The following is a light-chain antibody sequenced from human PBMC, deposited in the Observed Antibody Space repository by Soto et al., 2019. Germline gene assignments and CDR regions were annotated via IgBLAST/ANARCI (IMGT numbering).Light chain of an antibody. CDR1: QRFSSTY. J-gene: IGKJ5*01. CDR2: GAS. V-gene: IGKV3-20*01. CDR3: QQYGSSPPST. Sequence: EIVVTQAPGVLPLSPEERATLSCRASQRFSSTYLAWYQPKSGQAPRPLIYGASSKATGIPDRFSGSGSGTEFPLTIRRLEPEDFAVYSCQQYGSSPPSTFGQPTRLEIK.